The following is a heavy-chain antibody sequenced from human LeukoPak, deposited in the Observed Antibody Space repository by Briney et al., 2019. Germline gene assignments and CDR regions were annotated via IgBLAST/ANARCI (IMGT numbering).Heavy chain of an antibody. J-gene: IGHJ6*02. D-gene: IGHD5-18*01. CDR1: GFTFTSSA. CDR3: ATDSKRGYSYGYYMGYHYGMDV. CDR2: IVVGSGNT. Sequence: ASVKVSCKASGFTFTSSAMQWVRQARGQRLEWIGWIVVGSGNTNYAQKFQERVTITRDMSTSTAYMELSSLRSEDTAVYYCATDSKRGYSYGYYMGYHYGMDVWGQGTTVTVSS. V-gene: IGHV1-58*02.